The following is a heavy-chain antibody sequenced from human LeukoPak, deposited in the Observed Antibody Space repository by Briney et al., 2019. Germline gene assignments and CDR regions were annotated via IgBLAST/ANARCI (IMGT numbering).Heavy chain of an antibody. CDR3: AKDFPTLGVFDY. Sequence: GGSLRLSCAASGFTFTTYAMSWVRQAPGEGLEWVSAISGSGGSTYYADSVKGRFTISRDNSKNTLYLQMNSLRAEDTAVYYCAKDFPTLGVFDYWGQGTLVTVSS. CDR1: GFTFTTYA. CDR2: ISGSGGST. V-gene: IGHV3-23*01. J-gene: IGHJ4*02.